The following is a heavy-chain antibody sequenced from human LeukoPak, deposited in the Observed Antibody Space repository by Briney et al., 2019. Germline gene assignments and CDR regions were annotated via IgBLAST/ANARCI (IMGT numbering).Heavy chain of an antibody. V-gene: IGHV3-15*01. CDR1: GFTSSNAW. J-gene: IGHJ3*02. CDR3: TTFDYAAFLT. D-gene: IGHD4/OR15-4a*01. Sequence: GGSLRLSCAVSGFTSSNAWMSWVRQAPGKGLEWVGRIKSKTDGGTRDYAAPVKGRFTISRDDSKNTLYLQMNSLKTGDTAVYYCTTFDYAAFLTWGQGTMVTVSS. CDR2: IKSKTDGGTR.